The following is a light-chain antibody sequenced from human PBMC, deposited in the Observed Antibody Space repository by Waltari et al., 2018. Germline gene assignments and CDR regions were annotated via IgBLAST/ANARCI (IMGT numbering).Light chain of an antibody. Sequence: AIQVTQSPSSLSASVGDGVTITCRASQGIRNDLGWYQQKPGKAPKLLIFAASNLESGVPSRFSGSGSGTDFTLTISSLQPEDFATYYCLQDYGYPRTFGQGTKVEIK. CDR2: AAS. CDR1: QGIRND. J-gene: IGKJ1*01. CDR3: LQDYGYPRT. V-gene: IGKV1-6*01.